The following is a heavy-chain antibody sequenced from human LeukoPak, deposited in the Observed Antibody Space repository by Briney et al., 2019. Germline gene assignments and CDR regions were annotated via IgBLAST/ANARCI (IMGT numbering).Heavy chain of an antibody. CDR3: ARDVSHRLFYDSSGYYILFDY. J-gene: IGHJ4*02. CDR2: IRYDGSNK. CDR1: GFTFSSYA. V-gene: IGHV3-30*02. D-gene: IGHD3-22*01. Sequence: PGGSLRLSCAASGFTFSSYAMHWVRQAPGKGLEWVAFIRYDGSNKYYADSVKGRFTISRDNSKNTLYLQMNSLRTEDTTVYYCARDVSHRLFYDSSGYYILFDYWGQGTLVTVSS.